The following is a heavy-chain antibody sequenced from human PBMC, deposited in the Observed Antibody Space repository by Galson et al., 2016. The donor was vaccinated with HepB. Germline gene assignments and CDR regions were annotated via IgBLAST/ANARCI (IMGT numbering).Heavy chain of an antibody. CDR1: GDSISSHY. CDR2: IYTSGST. V-gene: IGHV4-4*07. Sequence: TLSLTCTVSGDSISSHYWSWIRQPAGKGLEWIGRIYTSGSTHYNPSLKSRVTMSVDTSKNQFSLKLTSVTAADTAVYYCAREGCSGGSCYSGYNWFDPWGQGTLVTVSS. D-gene: IGHD2-15*01. J-gene: IGHJ5*02. CDR3: AREGCSGGSCYSGYNWFDP.